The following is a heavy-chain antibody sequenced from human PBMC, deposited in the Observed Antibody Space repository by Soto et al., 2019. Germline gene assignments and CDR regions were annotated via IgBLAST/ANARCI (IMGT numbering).Heavy chain of an antibody. CDR3: TRDASRDSSARGWFDP. D-gene: IGHD6-13*01. CDR2: ISGNSAYI. Sequence: PVGSLGLSCADSGFTFRSFTMNWVRQAPGKGLEWVSTISGNSAYIYYTDALRGRFTISRDNAKNSLHLQMNSLRAEDTAVYYCTRDASRDSSARGWFDPWGPGTLVTVSS. V-gene: IGHV3-21*01. J-gene: IGHJ5*02. CDR1: GFTFRSFT.